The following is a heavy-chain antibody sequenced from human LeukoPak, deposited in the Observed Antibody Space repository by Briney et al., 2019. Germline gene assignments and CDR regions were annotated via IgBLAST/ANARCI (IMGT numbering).Heavy chain of an antibody. Sequence: ASVTVSCKASGYIFTDYYMHWVRQAPGQGLEWMGWINPNSGGTNYAQKFQGRVTMTRDTSISTAYMELSRLRSDDTAVYYCARAKLAAAGSHDAFDIWGQGTMVTVSS. J-gene: IGHJ3*02. CDR2: INPNSGGT. V-gene: IGHV1-2*02. D-gene: IGHD6-13*01. CDR3: ARAKLAAAGSHDAFDI. CDR1: GYIFTDYY.